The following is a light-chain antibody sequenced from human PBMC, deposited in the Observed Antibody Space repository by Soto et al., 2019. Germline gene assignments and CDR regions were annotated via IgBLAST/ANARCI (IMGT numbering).Light chain of an antibody. J-gene: IGKJ2*01. V-gene: IGKV3-20*01. CDR1: QSVSSRS. CDR3: QQYGSSVLT. Sequence: EIVLTQSPGTLSLSPGERATLSCRASQSVSSRSLAWYQQKPGQTPRLLMYDASSRASGISDRFSGSGSGTDFTLTITRLEPEDSAVYYCQQYGSSVLTFGQGTKLEIK. CDR2: DAS.